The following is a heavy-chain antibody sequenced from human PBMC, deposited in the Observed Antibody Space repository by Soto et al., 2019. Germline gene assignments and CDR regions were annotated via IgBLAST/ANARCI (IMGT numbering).Heavy chain of an antibody. Sequence: PGGSLRLSCAASGFTFSSYGMHWVRQAPGKGLEWVAVIWYDGSNKYYADSVKGRFTISRDNSKNTLYLQMNSLRAEDTAVYYCARDRYYGSGSYYNVDYYYYGMDVWGQGTTVTVSS. CDR3: ARDRYYGSGSYYNVDYYYYGMDV. V-gene: IGHV3-33*01. CDR2: IWYDGSNK. J-gene: IGHJ6*02. CDR1: GFTFSSYG. D-gene: IGHD3-10*01.